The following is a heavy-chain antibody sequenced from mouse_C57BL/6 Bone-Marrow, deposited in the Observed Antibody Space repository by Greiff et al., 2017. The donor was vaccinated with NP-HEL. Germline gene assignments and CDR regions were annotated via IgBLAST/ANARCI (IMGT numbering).Heavy chain of an antibody. CDR1: GYTFTSYW. V-gene: IGHV1-64*01. J-gene: IGHJ4*01. CDR2: IHPNSGST. CDR3: AISVYGSSYEDYAMDY. Sequence: QVQLQQPGAELVKPGASVKLSCKASGYTFTSYWMHWVKQRPGQGLEWIGMIHPNSGSTNYTQKFKGKATLTVDKSSSTAYMQLSSLTSEDSAVYYCAISVYGSSYEDYAMDYWGQGTSVTVSS. D-gene: IGHD1-1*01.